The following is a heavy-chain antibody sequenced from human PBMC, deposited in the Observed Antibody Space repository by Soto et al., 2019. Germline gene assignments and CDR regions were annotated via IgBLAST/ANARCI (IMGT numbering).Heavy chain of an antibody. J-gene: IGHJ4*02. D-gene: IGHD6-19*01. CDR3: VRRYAVGGFQFDC. CDR1: GGSLSSGSFF. CDR2: IYFTGST. Sequence: QLQESGPGLVKPSETLSLTCSVSGGSLSSGSFFWGWIRQPPGKGLEWIGHIYFTGSTSYSPSLKRRFTIFVDTSKNKFSRRRTFVTAVDTAVYYCVRRYAVGGFQFDCWGQGTLVNVSS. V-gene: IGHV4-39*01.